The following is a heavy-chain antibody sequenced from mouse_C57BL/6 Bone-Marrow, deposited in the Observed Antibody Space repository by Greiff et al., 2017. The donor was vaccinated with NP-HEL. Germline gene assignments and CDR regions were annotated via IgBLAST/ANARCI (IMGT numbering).Heavy chain of an antibody. Sequence: VQLQESGPGLVQPSQSLSITCTVSGFSLTSYGVHWVRQSPGKGLEWLGVIWSGGSTDYNAAFISRLSISKDNSKSQVFFKMNSLQADDTAIYYCARKDTTCTYFDYWGQGTTLTVSS. D-gene: IGHD1-1*01. CDR3: ARKDTTCTYFDY. CDR1: GFSLTSYG. J-gene: IGHJ2*01. CDR2: IWSGGST. V-gene: IGHV2-2*01.